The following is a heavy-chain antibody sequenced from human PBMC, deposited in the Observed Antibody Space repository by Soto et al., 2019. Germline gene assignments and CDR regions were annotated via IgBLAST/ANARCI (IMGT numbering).Heavy chain of an antibody. CDR3: AKDSEHIVVVTAILGAFDI. V-gene: IGHV3-23*01. Sequence: LRLSCAASGFTFSSYAMRWVRQAPVTGLEWVSAISGSGGSTYYADSAKGRFTISRDNSKNTLYLQMNSMRAEDTAVYYCAKDSEHIVVVTAILGAFDIWGQGTMVTVSS. J-gene: IGHJ3*02. CDR1: GFTFSSYA. CDR2: ISGSGGST. D-gene: IGHD2-21*02.